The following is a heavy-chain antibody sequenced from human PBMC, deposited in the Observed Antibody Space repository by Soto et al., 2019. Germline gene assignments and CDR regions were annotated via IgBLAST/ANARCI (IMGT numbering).Heavy chain of an antibody. CDR2: IYTGGTT. CDR1: GFTVSSNY. V-gene: IGHV3-66*01. Sequence: EVQLVESGGGLAQPGGSLRLSCAASGFTVSSNYMSWVRQAPEKGLEWVSVIYTGGTTYYADSVKGRFTISRDHSKNTLYLQMNSLRAEDTAVYYCARVSGDYFSFDYWGQGTLVTVSS. CDR3: ARVSGDYFSFDY. J-gene: IGHJ4*02. D-gene: IGHD4-17*01.